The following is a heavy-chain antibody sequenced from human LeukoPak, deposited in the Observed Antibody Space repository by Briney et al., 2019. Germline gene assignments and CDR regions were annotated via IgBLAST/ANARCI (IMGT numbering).Heavy chain of an antibody. V-gene: IGHV1-2*02. D-gene: IGHD6-6*01. J-gene: IGHJ4*02. CDR2: INPNSGGT. CDR3: APTSSSLYYFDY. CDR1: GYTFTGYY. Sequence: ASVKVSCKTSGYTFTGYYMHWVRRAPGEGLEWMGWINPNSGGTNYAQRFQGRVSMTRDTSISTAYMELRSLRSDDTAVYYCAPTSSSLYYFDYWGQGTLVTVSS.